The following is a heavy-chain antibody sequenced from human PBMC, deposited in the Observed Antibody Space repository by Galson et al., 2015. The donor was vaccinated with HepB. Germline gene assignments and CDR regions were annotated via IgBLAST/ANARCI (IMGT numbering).Heavy chain of an antibody. J-gene: IGHJ4*02. CDR1: GGSISSYY. Sequence: ETLSLTCTVSGGSISSYYWSWIRQPPGKGLEWIGYIYYSGSTNYNPSLKSRVTISVDTSKNQFSLKLSSVTAADTAVYYCARARRDGYNYDPRIDYWGQGTLVTVSS. CDR3: ARARRDGYNYDPRIDY. V-gene: IGHV4-59*01. CDR2: IYYSGST. D-gene: IGHD5-24*01.